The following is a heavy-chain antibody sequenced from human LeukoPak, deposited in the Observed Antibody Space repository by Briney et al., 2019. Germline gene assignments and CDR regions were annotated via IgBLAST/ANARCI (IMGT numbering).Heavy chain of an antibody. J-gene: IGHJ4*02. Sequence: PGGSLRLSCAASGFTFRTYWMHWVRQAPGKGLVWVSRIRSDGSATTYADSVKGRFTISRDNAKNTLYLQMNSLRAEDTAVYYCARGFSYNHFDYWGQGTLVTVSS. CDR3: ARGFSYNHFDY. CDR2: IRSDGSAT. V-gene: IGHV3-74*01. CDR1: GFTFRTYW. D-gene: IGHD5-24*01.